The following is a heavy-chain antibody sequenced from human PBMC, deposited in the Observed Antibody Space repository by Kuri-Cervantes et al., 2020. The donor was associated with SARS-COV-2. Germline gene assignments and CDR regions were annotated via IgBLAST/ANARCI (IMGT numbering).Heavy chain of an antibody. Sequence: ASVTVSCKASGYTFSDYYVHWVRQAPAQGLEWMGWISAYNGNTNYAQKLQGRVTMTTDTSTGTAYMEWGSLRSDDAAVYYCAREGWGLAYWGQGTLVTVSS. D-gene: IGHD1-26*01. CDR1: GYTFSDYY. CDR3: AREGWGLAY. CDR2: ISAYNGNT. J-gene: IGHJ4*02. V-gene: IGHV1-18*01.